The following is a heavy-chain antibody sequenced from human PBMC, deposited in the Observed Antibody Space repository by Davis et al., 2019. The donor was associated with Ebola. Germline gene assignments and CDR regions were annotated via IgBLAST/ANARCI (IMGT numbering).Heavy chain of an antibody. D-gene: IGHD3-22*01. CDR2: IYYSGST. CDR3: ARGDSYYDPSGYYAGPEASDH. J-gene: IGHJ4*02. Sequence: SETLSLTCTVSGGSISSYYWSWIRQPPGKGLEWIGYIYYSGSTNYNPSLKSRVTISVDTSKNQFSLKLSSVTAADTAVYYCARGDSYYDPSGYYAGPEASDHWGQGTLVSVSS. V-gene: IGHV4-59*08. CDR1: GGSISSYY.